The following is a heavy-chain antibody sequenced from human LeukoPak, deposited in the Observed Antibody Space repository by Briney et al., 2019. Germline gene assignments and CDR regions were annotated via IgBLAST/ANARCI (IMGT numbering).Heavy chain of an antibody. CDR3: ARERRDRVSYYYDSSGYYYYFDY. D-gene: IGHD3-22*01. Sequence: SQTLSLTCTVSGDSISSGDYYWSWIRQSAGKGLEWIGRMYTNGNTNYNPSLKSRVTISVDTSKNQFSLKLNSVTAADTAVYYCARERRDRVSYYYDSSGYYYYFDYWGQGTLVTVSS. V-gene: IGHV4-61*02. CDR2: MYTNGNT. CDR1: GDSISSGDYY. J-gene: IGHJ4*02.